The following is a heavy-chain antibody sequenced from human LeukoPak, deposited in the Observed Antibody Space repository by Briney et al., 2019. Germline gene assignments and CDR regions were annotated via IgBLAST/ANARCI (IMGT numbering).Heavy chain of an antibody. Sequence: ASVKVSCKASGDTFTSYYMHWVRQATGQGLEWMGWMNPNSGNTGYAQKFQGRVTITRNNSISTVYMELSSLRSEDTAVYYCARRLGLRWDLQAFDIWGQGTMVTVPS. CDR2: MNPNSGNT. J-gene: IGHJ3*02. CDR1: GDTFTSYY. CDR3: ARRLGLRWDLQAFDI. D-gene: IGHD4-23*01. V-gene: IGHV1-8*03.